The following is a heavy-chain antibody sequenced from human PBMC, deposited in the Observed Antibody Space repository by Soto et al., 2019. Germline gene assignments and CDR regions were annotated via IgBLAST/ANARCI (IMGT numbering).Heavy chain of an antibody. CDR1: GGSISSYY. J-gene: IGHJ5*02. Sequence: PSETLSLTCTVSGGSISSYYWSWMRQPPGKGLEWIGYIYYSGSTNYNPSLKSRVTISVDTSKNQFSLKLSSVTDADTAVYYFAIGLMYYDILTGLNWFDPWGQGTLVTVSS. CDR2: IYYSGST. V-gene: IGHV4-59*01. CDR3: AIGLMYYDILTGLNWFDP. D-gene: IGHD3-9*01.